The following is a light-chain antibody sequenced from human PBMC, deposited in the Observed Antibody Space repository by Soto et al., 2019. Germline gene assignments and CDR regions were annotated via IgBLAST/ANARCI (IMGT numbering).Light chain of an antibody. V-gene: IGKV3-20*01. CDR2: GAS. J-gene: IGKJ3*01. Sequence: EILLTQSPGTLSLSPGERATLSCRASQTLNRNYLAWYQQKPGQAPRLLIYGASSRASGIPDRFSGSGSGTDFTLTISRLEPEDFSVYYCQQYGSSLFTFGPGTKVDF. CDR1: QTLNRNY. CDR3: QQYGSSLFT.